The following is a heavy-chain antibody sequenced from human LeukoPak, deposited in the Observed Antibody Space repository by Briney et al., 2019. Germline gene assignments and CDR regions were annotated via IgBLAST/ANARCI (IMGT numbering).Heavy chain of an antibody. Sequence: PSETLSLTCTVSGGSIKNYFWSWIRQSAGKGLEWIGRIDTSGNTNYKPSLKSRVTMSVDTSKNQFSLKLSSVTAADTAVYYCARVSSSWYQDWYFDLWGRGTLVTVSS. CDR1: GGSIKNYF. V-gene: IGHV4-4*07. CDR3: ARVSSSWYQDWYFDL. J-gene: IGHJ2*01. D-gene: IGHD6-13*01. CDR2: IDTSGNT.